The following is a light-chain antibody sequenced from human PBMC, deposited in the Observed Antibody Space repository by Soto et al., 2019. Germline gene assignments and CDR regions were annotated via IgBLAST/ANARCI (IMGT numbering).Light chain of an antibody. Sequence: EIVLTQSPGTLSLSPGERATLSCRASQDVSSSYLAWYQQKLGQAPRLLIYGASNRATGIPDRFSGSGSGTDFTLTISSLQPDDSATYYCQQYNTFWTFGQGTKVDIK. CDR2: GAS. CDR3: QQYNTFWT. J-gene: IGKJ1*01. V-gene: IGKV3-20*01. CDR1: QDVSSSY.